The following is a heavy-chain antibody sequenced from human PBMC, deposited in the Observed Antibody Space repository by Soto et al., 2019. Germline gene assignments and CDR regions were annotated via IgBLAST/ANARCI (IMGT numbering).Heavy chain of an antibody. D-gene: IGHD3-22*01. V-gene: IGHV3-23*01. CDR1: GFIFSDYA. Sequence: GGSLRLSCAASGFIFSDYAMSWVRQAPGKGLEWVSAISGSGQTTYYADSVKGRFTISRDNSKNTLYLQMNSLRAEDTAVYYCARDYDSSGYPRYYFDYWGQGTLVTVSS. J-gene: IGHJ4*02. CDR3: ARDYDSSGYPRYYFDY. CDR2: ISGSGQTT.